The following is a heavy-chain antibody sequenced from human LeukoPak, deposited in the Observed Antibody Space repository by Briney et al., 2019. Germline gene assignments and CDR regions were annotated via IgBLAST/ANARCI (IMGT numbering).Heavy chain of an antibody. CDR1: GYSFTSYW. J-gene: IGHJ4*02. Sequence: GESLKISCKGSGYSFTSYWIGWVRQMPGKGLEWVGIIYPGDSDTKYSPSFQGQVTISADKSISTAYLQWSSLKASDTAMYYCARTGYTSGWYVGSFDYWGQGTLVTVSS. CDR3: ARTGYTSGWYVGSFDY. CDR2: IYPGDSDT. D-gene: IGHD6-19*01. V-gene: IGHV5-51*01.